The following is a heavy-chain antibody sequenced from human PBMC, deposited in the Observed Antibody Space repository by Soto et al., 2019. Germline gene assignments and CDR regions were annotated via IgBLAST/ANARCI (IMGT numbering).Heavy chain of an antibody. D-gene: IGHD1-1*01. V-gene: IGHV3-23*01. J-gene: IGHJ4*02. CDR1: GFTFNNYA. CDR2: ISASGGST. Sequence: GGSLRLSCAASGFTFNNYAMSWVRQAPGKGLEWVSGISASGGSTYYADSVKGRFTISRDNSKDTLYLQMNSLSAEDTAVYYCEKVVNGNYFHYWGQGTLVTV. CDR3: EKVVNGNYFHY.